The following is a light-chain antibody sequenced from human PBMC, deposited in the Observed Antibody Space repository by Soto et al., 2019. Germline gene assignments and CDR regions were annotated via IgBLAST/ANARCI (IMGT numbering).Light chain of an antibody. CDR2: DVS. V-gene: IGKV3-11*01. Sequence: EIVLTQSPATLSLSPGERATLSCRASQSVSKYLAWYQQRPGKAPRLLIFDVSYRATGTPARFSGSGSGTDFTLTISSLEPEDFAVYYCQQRTNWHLTFGGGTRVEIK. J-gene: IGKJ4*01. CDR3: QQRTNWHLT. CDR1: QSVSKY.